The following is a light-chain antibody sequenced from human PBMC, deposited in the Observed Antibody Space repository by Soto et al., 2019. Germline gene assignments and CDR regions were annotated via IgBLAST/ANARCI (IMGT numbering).Light chain of an antibody. CDR3: QQYNNWPSWT. CDR2: IAS. CDR1: QSISFN. V-gene: IGKV3-15*01. Sequence: EIVMTQSPAALSVSPGEGVTLSCRASQSISFNLAWYQQKPGQAPRLLIYIASTRAAGIPARFSGSGSGTEFTLTISSLQSEDSAIYYCQQYNNWPSWTFGQGTKVEV. J-gene: IGKJ1*01.